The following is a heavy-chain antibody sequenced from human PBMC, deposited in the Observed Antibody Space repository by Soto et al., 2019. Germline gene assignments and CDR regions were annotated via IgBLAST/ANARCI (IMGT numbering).Heavy chain of an antibody. J-gene: IGHJ3*01. V-gene: IGHV4-34*01. CDR2: INHSGST. Sequence: PSETLSLTCAVYGGSFSGYYWSWIRQPPGKGLEWIGEINHSGSTNYNPSLKSRVTISVDTSKNQFSLKLNSVTAADTAVYYCARYLTPVTTRAFDFWGRGTMVTVSS. CDR1: GGSFSGYY. D-gene: IGHD4-17*01. CDR3: ARYLTPVTTRAFDF.